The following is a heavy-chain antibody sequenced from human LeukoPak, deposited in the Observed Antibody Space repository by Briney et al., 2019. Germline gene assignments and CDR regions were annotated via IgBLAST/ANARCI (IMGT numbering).Heavy chain of an antibody. CDR2: ISSSSSYI. D-gene: IGHD3-9*01. Sequence: GGSLRLSCAASGFTFSSYSMNWVRQAPGKGLEWVSSISSSSSYIYCADSVKGRFTISRDNAKNSLYLQMNSLRAEDTAVYYCARGSYKYYDILTGYYSPSGFDYWGQGTLVTVSS. CDR3: ARGSYKYYDILTGYYSPSGFDY. J-gene: IGHJ4*02. CDR1: GFTFSSYS. V-gene: IGHV3-21*01.